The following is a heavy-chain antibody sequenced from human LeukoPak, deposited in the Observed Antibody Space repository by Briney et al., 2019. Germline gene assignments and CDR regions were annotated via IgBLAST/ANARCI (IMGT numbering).Heavy chain of an antibody. J-gene: IGHJ6*03. Sequence: PGGSLRPSCAPSGFTFSSYGMHWVRQAPGKGLEWVAFIRCDGSNKYYADSVKGRLTISRDNSKNTLYLQMNSLRAEDTALYYCAKDRIHYYYMDVWGKRTTVTVSS. CDR3: AKDRIHYYYMDV. V-gene: IGHV3-30*02. CDR1: GFTFSSYG. CDR2: IRCDGSNK.